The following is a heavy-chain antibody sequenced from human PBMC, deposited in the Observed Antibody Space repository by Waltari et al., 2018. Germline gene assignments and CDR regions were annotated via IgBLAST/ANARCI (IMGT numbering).Heavy chain of an antibody. V-gene: IGHV1-18*01. CDR1: GYTFTRYG. D-gene: IGHD6-13*01. Sequence: QVQLVQSVAEVKKPGATVKVSCKASGYTFTRYGISWVRQAPGQGLGWMGWIRAYNVNTNYAQKLQRRDPLTTDTSTTTAYMELRSRTSDDTAVYYCATNLLAAAGTFDAFDIWGQGTMVTVSS. J-gene: IGHJ3*02. CDR3: ATNLLAAAGTFDAFDI. CDR2: IRAYNVNT.